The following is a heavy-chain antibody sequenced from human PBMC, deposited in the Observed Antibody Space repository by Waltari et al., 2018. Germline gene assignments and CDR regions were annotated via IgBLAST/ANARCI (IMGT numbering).Heavy chain of an antibody. V-gene: IGHV4-34*01. CDR2: INHRGST. J-gene: IGHJ6*02. CDR1: DGSLSDYS. Sequence: QVQLQQWGAGLLKPAETLSLTSAVYDGSLSDYSLTWVRQPPGKGLEWIGEINHRGSTNHNPSLKSRVTLSVDMSKKQVSLKVTSVTAADTAVYYCARGPHRNRLQGKSYYYGMDVWGQGTTVTVSS. CDR3: ARGPHRNRLQGKSYYYGMDV. D-gene: IGHD3-10*01.